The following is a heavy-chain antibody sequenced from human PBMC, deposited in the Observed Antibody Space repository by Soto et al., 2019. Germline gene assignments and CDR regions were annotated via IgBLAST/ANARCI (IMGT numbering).Heavy chain of an antibody. Sequence: PGGSLRISCAASAFTFNNYAMSWVRQAPGKGLVWVSRINSDGSSTSYADSVKGRFTISRDNAKNTLYLQMNSLRAEDTAVYYCARDLRAADPRSDYWGQGTLVTVSS. J-gene: IGHJ4*02. V-gene: IGHV3-74*01. CDR2: INSDGSST. CDR1: AFTFNNYA. D-gene: IGHD6-13*01. CDR3: ARDLRAADPRSDY.